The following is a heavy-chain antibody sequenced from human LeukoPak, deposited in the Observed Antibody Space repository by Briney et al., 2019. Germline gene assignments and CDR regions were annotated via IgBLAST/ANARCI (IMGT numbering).Heavy chain of an antibody. CDR1: GDSISNYY. D-gene: IGHD3-22*01. CDR3: ARVRDNYESSGYYCPYFDY. CDR2: IYYSGST. J-gene: IGHJ4*02. V-gene: IGHV4-59*01. Sequence: SETLSLTCTVSGDSISNYYWTWIRQPPGKGLEWIGYIYYSGSTNYNPSLKSRVTISVDTSENQFSPRLSYVTAEDTAVYYCARVRDNYESSGYYCPYFDYWGQGTLVTVSS.